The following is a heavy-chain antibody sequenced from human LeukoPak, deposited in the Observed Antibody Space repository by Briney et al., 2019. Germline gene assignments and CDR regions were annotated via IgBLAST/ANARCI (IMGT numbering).Heavy chain of an antibody. CDR1: GGSISNHH. D-gene: IGHD2-15*01. J-gene: IGHJ3*01. V-gene: IGHV4-59*08. CDR2: IYYSGST. CDR3: ARYCSGSDCYSMNGFGV. Sequence: SETLSLTCTVSGGSISNHHGSCIWQPPGKGREGSGYIYYSGSTSYNPSLKSRVTISVHTSKTQFSLKLTSVTAADTAVYYCARYCSGSDCYSMNGFGVWGQGTMVTVSS.